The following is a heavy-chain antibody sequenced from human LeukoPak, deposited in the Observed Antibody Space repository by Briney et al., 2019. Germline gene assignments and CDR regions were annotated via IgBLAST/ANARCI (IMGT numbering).Heavy chain of an antibody. CDR2: INHSGST. J-gene: IGHJ6*02. D-gene: IGHD5-12*01. CDR3: ARGGLPYYYGMDV. Sequence: SETLSLTCAVYGGSFSGYYWSWIRQPPGKGLEWIGEINHSGSTNYNPSLKSRVTISVDTSKNQFPLKLSSVTAADTAVYYCARGGLPYYYGMDVWGQGTTVTVSS. V-gene: IGHV4-34*01. CDR1: GGSFSGYY.